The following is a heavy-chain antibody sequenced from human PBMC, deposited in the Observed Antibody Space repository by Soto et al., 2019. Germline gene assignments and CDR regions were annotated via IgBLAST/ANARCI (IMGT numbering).Heavy chain of an antibody. CDR3: ARIKYYFDY. V-gene: IGHV2-5*02. CDR1: GFSLSTSGVG. CDR2: ISWDDNK. Sequence: QITLKESGPTLVKPTQTLTLTCTCSGFSLSTSGVGVGWIRQPPGKALEWLALISWDDNKRYSPSLKTRLTITKDTSKHQVVLTMTNMDPVDTATYYCARIKYYFDYWGQGTLVTVSS. J-gene: IGHJ4*02.